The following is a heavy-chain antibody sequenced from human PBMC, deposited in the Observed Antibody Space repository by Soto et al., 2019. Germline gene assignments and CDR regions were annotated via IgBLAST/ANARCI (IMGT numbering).Heavy chain of an antibody. CDR2: ISSSSSTI. J-gene: IGHJ4*02. CDR3: ARDKGRSPLDY. Sequence: PGVSLRLSCAASGFTFSSYSMNWVRQAPGKGLEWVSYISSSSSTIYYADSVKGRFTISRDNAKNSLYLQMNSLRAEDTAVYYCARDKGRSPLDYWGQGTLVTVSS. D-gene: IGHD2-15*01. V-gene: IGHV3-48*01. CDR1: GFTFSSYS.